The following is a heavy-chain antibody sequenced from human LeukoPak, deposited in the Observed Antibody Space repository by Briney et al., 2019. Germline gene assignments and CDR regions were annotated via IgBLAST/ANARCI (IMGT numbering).Heavy chain of an antibody. D-gene: IGHD3-22*01. Sequence: GGSLRLSCAASGFTFSSYAMSWVRQAPGKGLEWVSAISGSGGSTYYADSVKGRFTIYRDNSKNTLYLQMNSLRAEDTAVYYCAKGYYYDSSGFLYFDYWGQGTLVTVSS. CDR1: GFTFSSYA. J-gene: IGHJ4*02. V-gene: IGHV3-23*01. CDR3: AKGYYYDSSGFLYFDY. CDR2: ISGSGGST.